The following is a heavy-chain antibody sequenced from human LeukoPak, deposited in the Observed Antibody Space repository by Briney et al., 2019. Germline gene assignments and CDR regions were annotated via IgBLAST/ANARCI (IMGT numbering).Heavy chain of an antibody. Sequence: SETLSLTCTVSGVSISSYYWSWIRQPAGKGLEWIGRIYTSGSTNYNPSLKSRVTISVDTSKNQFSLKLSSVTAADTAVYYCASSAMVTHFDYWGQGTPVTVSS. CDR2: IYTSGST. CDR3: ASSAMVTHFDY. J-gene: IGHJ4*02. D-gene: IGHD5-18*01. V-gene: IGHV4-4*07. CDR1: GVSISSYY.